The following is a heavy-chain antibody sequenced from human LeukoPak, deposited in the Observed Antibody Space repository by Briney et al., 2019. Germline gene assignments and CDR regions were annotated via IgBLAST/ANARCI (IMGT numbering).Heavy chain of an antibody. J-gene: IGHJ5*02. Sequence: GASVKVSCKASGYTFTGYYMHWVRQAPGQGLEWMGWINPNSGGTNYAQKFQGRVTMTRDTSISTAYMELSRLRSDDTAVYYCARDPWAGYYYDSSDTNWFDPWGQGTLVTVSS. D-gene: IGHD3-22*01. V-gene: IGHV1-2*02. CDR3: ARDPWAGYYYDSSDTNWFDP. CDR1: GYTFTGYY. CDR2: INPNSGGT.